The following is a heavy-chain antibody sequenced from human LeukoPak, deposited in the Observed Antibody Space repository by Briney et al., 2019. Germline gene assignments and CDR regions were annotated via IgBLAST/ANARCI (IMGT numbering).Heavy chain of an antibody. J-gene: IGHJ4*02. CDR2: ISSSGSTI. V-gene: IGHV3-48*04. CDR3: ARGVRWYYYGSGSYYYFDY. Sequence: GGSLRLSCAASGFTFSSYAMSWARQAPGKGLEWVSYISSSGSTIYYADSVKGRFTISRDNAKNSLYLQMNSLRAEDTAVYYCARGVRWYYYGSGSYYYFDYWGQGTLVTVSS. CDR1: GFTFSSYA. D-gene: IGHD3-10*01.